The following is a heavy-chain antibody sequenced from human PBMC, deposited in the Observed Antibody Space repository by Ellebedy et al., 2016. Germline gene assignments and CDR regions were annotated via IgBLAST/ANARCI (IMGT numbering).Heavy chain of an antibody. D-gene: IGHD3-10*01. CDR3: ARAGPHYYGSGSYYTDFDY. J-gene: IGHJ4*02. CDR2: IYTSGST. CDR1: GGSISSYY. Sequence: SETLSLTXTVSGGSISSYYWSWIRQPAGEGLEWIGRIYTSGSTNYNPSLKSRVTMSVDTSKNQFSLKLSSVTAADTAVYYCARAGPHYYGSGSYYTDFDYWGQGTLVTVSS. V-gene: IGHV4-4*07.